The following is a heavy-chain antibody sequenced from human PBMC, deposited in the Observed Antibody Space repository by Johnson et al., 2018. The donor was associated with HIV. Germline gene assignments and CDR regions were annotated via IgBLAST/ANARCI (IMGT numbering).Heavy chain of an antibody. CDR3: ARDFESAAGI. D-gene: IGHD6-13*01. CDR2: IYSGGST. V-gene: IGHV3-53*01. J-gene: IGHJ3*02. Sequence: MSWVRQAPGKGLEWVSVIYSGGSTYYADSVKGRFTISRDNSKNTLYLQMNSLRAEDTALYYCARDFESAAGIWGQGTMVTVSS.